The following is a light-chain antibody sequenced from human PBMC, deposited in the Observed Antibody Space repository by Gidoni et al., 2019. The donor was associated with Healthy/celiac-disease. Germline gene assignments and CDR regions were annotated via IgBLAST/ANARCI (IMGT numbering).Light chain of an antibody. CDR3: QSYDSSLSGSWV. CDR2: GNR. J-gene: IGLJ3*02. CDR1: SSNIGAGYD. Sequence: SVLTQPPSVSGAPGQRVTIPCTGSSSNIGAGYDVHWYQQLPGTAPQLLIYGNRNRPSGVPDRFSGSKSGTSASLAITGLQAEDEADYYCQSYDSSLSGSWVFGGGTKLTVL. V-gene: IGLV1-40*01.